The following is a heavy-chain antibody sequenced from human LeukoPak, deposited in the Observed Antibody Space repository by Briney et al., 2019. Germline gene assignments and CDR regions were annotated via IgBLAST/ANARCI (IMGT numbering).Heavy chain of an antibody. D-gene: IGHD5-18*01. V-gene: IGHV4-4*02. Sequence: SETLSLTCAVSDDSVSSNFWWTWVRQSPERGLEWIGESHHSGTTNYNPSLKSRASISVDKSKNQFSLRLYSVTAADTAVYYCARAPPGDSHDYWGQGILVTVSS. J-gene: IGHJ4*02. CDR2: SHHSGTT. CDR1: DDSVSSNFW. CDR3: ARAPPGDSHDY.